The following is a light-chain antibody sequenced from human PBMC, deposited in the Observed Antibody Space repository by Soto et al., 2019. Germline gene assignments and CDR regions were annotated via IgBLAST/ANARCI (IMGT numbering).Light chain of an antibody. Sequence: DIQMTQTPSTLSGSVGDRVTITCRASQTISSWLAWYKQKPGKAPKLLIYKASTLKSGVPSRFSGSGSGTEFTLTISSLQPDDFATYYCQHYISYSEAFGEGTKVDLK. CDR3: QHYISYSEA. CDR1: QTISSW. J-gene: IGKJ1*01. CDR2: KAS. V-gene: IGKV1-5*03.